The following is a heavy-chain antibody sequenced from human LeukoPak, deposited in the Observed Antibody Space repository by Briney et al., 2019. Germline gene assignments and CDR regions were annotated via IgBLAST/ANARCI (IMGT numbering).Heavy chain of an antibody. D-gene: IGHD2-2*01. J-gene: IGHJ4*02. CDR3: ARAGDIVVVPAAIDY. V-gene: IGHV1-18*01. CDR1: GGTFSSYA. Sequence: GASVKVSCKASGGTFSSYAISWVRQAPGQGLEWMGWISAYNGNTNYAQKLQGRVTMTTDTSTSTAYMELRSLRSDDTAVYYCARAGDIVVVPAAIDYWGQGTLVTVSP. CDR2: ISAYNGNT.